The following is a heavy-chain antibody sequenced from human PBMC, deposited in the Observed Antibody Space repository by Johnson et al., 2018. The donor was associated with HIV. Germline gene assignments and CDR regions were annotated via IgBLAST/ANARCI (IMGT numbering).Heavy chain of an antibody. V-gene: IGHV3-30-3*01. Sequence: QVQLVESGGGVVQPGRSLRLSCAASGFTFSSYAMHWVRQAPGKGLEWVAVISYDGSNKYYADSVKGRFTISRDSSKKTLYLQMNSLRVEDTAVYYCAKGGFITGTKDAFDIWGQGTMVTVSS. CDR2: ISYDGSNK. CDR1: GFTFSSYA. CDR3: AKGGFITGTKDAFDI. J-gene: IGHJ3*02. D-gene: IGHD1-7*01.